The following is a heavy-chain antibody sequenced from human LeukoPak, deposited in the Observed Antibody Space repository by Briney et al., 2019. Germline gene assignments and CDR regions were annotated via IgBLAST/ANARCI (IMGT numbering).Heavy chain of an antibody. Sequence: SSETLSLTCAVYGGSFSGYYLSRIRQPPGKGLEWIGEINHSGSTNYNPSLKSRVTISVDTSKNQFSLKLSSVTAADTAVYHCARKVQGSGYYNDYWGQGTLVTVSS. J-gene: IGHJ4*02. CDR3: ARKVQGSGYYNDY. V-gene: IGHV4-34*01. CDR2: INHSGST. CDR1: GGSFSGYY. D-gene: IGHD3-22*01.